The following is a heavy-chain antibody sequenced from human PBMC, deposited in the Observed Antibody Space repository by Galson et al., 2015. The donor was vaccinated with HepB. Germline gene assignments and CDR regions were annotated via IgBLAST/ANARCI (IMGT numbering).Heavy chain of an antibody. CDR2: IIPIFGTA. J-gene: IGHJ6*02. V-gene: IGHV1-69*13. D-gene: IGHD2-2*01. CDR1: GGTFSSYA. CDR3: ASDNYYCSSTSCSKTYYYYYGMDV. Sequence: SVKVSCKASGGTFSSYAISWVRQAPGQGLEWMGGIIPIFGTANYAQKFQGRVTITADESTSTAYMELSSLRSEDTAVYYCASDNYYCSSTSCSKTYYYYYGMDVWGQGTTVTVSS.